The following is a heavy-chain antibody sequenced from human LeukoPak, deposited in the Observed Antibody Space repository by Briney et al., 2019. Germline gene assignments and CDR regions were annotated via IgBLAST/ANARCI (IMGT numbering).Heavy chain of an antibody. J-gene: IGHJ3*02. D-gene: IGHD5-12*01. V-gene: IGHV3-21*01. CDR3: ARDRAIDIRAYDI. Sequence: GGSLRLFCAASGFAFSGDNMNWVRQAPGEGLGWVSFIGTSGSYIKYADSVKGRFTISRDNAKNSLYLQMNSLRAEDTAMYFCARDRAIDIRAYDIWGQGTMVTVSS. CDR2: IGTSGSYI. CDR1: GFAFSGDN.